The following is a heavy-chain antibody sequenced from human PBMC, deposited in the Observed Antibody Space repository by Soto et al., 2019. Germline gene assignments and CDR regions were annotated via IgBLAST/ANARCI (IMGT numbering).Heavy chain of an antibody. V-gene: IGHV4-39*01. Sequence: SETLSLTCTVSGGSITSSDYYWGWIRQPPGKGLEWIGTIYYSGSTYYNPSLKSRVTISVDTSKNQFSLKLSSVTAADTAVFYCARHSVGATTFFDYWGQGTLVTVSS. CDR2: IYYSGST. CDR3: ARHSVGATTFFDY. CDR1: GGSITSSDYY. J-gene: IGHJ4*02. D-gene: IGHD1-26*01.